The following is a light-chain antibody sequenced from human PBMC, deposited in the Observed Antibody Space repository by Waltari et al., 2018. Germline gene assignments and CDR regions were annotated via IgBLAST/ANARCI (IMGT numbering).Light chain of an antibody. CDR3: SSYTTTSSLLVV. CDR2: DVN. CDR1: SSDIGRYNY. J-gene: IGLJ2*01. Sequence: QSALTQPASVSGSPGQSITISCTGTSSDIGRYNYVSWYQHHPGKAPKLMIFDVNNRPSGVSNRFSGSKSGNTASLTICGLQAEDEADYYCSSYTTTSSLLVVFGGGTKLTVL. V-gene: IGLV2-14*03.